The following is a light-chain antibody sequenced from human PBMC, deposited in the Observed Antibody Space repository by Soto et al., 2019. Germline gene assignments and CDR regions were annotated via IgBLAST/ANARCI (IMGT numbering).Light chain of an antibody. CDR3: QQSYSSTYT. Sequence: DIQMTQSPSSLSASVGDSVTIICRASQSISRYLNWYQQRPGKAPNVLIYAAASVQSGVPSRFTGTGSGTEFTLAISSLQPEDRGTYYCQQSYSSTYTFGQGTKLEIK. V-gene: IGKV1-39*01. CDR2: AAA. CDR1: QSISRY. J-gene: IGKJ2*01.